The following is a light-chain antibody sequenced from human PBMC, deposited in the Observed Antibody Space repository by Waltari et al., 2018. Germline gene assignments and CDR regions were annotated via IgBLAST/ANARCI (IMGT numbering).Light chain of an antibody. Sequence: QSVLTQPPSVSAFPGHKVTIPCSGGPSTFANTGVYWSRQFPGSVPEVLIFETNGRPTGTPDRFSASKSGTSATLDITGLQPGDEADYYCGTWDSSMAIWLFGGGT. V-gene: IGLV1-51*02. CDR3: GTWDSSMAIWL. J-gene: IGLJ3*02. CDR1: PSTFANTG. CDR2: ETN.